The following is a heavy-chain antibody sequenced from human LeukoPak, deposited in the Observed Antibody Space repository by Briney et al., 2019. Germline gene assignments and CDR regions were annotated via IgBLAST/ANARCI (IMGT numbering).Heavy chain of an antibody. CDR1: GFTVSTNY. Sequence: PGGSLRLSCAASGFTVSTNYLSWVRHAPGKGLEWVSIIYAGGAAYYADYVKGRFTISRDTSNNTLILQMHSLGVEDTAVYYCARSTSYHFDSWGQGTLVTVSS. D-gene: IGHD2-2*01. CDR3: ARSTSYHFDS. J-gene: IGHJ4*02. CDR2: IYAGGAA. V-gene: IGHV3-53*01.